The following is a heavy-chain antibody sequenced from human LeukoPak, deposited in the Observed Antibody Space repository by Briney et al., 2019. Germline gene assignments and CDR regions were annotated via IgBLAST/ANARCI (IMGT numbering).Heavy chain of an antibody. D-gene: IGHD5-24*01. CDR1: GFTFSSYE. Sequence: GGSLRLSCAASGFTFSSYEMNWVRQAPGKGLEWVSYISSSGSTIYYADSVKGRFTISRDNSKNTLYLQMNGLRAEDTAVYYCARGRSSSFDYWGQGTLVTVSS. J-gene: IGHJ4*02. V-gene: IGHV3-48*03. CDR3: ARGRSSSFDY. CDR2: ISSSGSTI.